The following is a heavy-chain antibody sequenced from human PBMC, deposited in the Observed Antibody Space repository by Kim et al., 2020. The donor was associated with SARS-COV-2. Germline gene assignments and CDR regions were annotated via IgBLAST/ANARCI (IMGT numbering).Heavy chain of an antibody. CDR3: ARDLITGTTNYFDY. V-gene: IGHV3-66*01. Sequence: GGSLRLSCAASGFTVSSNYMSWVRQAPGKGLEWVSVIYSGGSTYYADSVKGRFTISRDNSKNTLYLQMNSLRAEDTAVYYCARDLITGTTNYFDYWGQGTLVTVSS. CDR1: GFTVSSNY. J-gene: IGHJ4*02. D-gene: IGHD1-7*01. CDR2: IYSGGST.